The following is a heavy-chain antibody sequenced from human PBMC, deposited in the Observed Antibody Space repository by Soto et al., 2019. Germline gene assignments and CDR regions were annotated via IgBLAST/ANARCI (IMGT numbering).Heavy chain of an antibody. CDR1: GFAVRSKY. Sequence: EVQLVESGGGLIQPGGSLRLSCAASGFAVRSKYMTWVRQAPGKGLEWVSVIYGGGTTYYADSVKGRFTISRDTSKNTLYLQMNSLRVEDTAVYYCVQTTGWPGFDFWGQGTLVTVSS. D-gene: IGHD6-19*01. V-gene: IGHV3-53*01. J-gene: IGHJ4*02. CDR3: VQTTGWPGFDF. CDR2: IYGGGTT.